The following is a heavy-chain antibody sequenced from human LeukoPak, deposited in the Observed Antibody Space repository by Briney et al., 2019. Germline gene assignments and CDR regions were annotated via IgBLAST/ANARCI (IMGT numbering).Heavy chain of an antibody. CDR3: TKATKWLAFDD. V-gene: IGHV4-59*11. CDR1: GGSTSNHF. CDR2: IYTGGTT. D-gene: IGHD6-19*01. J-gene: IGHJ4*02. Sequence: PSETLSLTCTVSGGSTSNHFWSWIRQPPGKGLEWIGNIYTGGTTNYNPPLKSGVTISIDTSKNQLSLHLASVTAADTAVYYCTKATKWLAFDDWGRGTLVTVSS.